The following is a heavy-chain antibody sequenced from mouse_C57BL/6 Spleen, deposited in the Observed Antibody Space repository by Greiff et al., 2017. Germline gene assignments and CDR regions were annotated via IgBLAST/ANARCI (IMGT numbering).Heavy chain of an antibody. V-gene: IGHV3-6*01. J-gene: IGHJ4*01. CDR2: ISYDGSN. CDR1: GYSFTSGYY. CDR3: ATTDTADSLDY. D-gene: IGHD5-1-1*01. Sequence: VQLQQSGPGLVKPSQSLSITCSVTGYSFTSGYYSNWIRQFPGNQLEWMGYISYDGSNNYNQSLKNRISITRDTSKNQFFMKLNSVTTEDTSTDYSATTDTADSLDYRGQGTPYTVSS.